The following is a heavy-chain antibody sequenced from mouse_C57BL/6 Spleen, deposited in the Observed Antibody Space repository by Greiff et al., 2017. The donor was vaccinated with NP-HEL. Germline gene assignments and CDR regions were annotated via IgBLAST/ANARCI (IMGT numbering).Heavy chain of an antibody. CDR2: INPNNGGT. D-gene: IGHD1-1*01. CDR3: ARIYYYFDY. V-gene: IGHV1-26*01. J-gene: IGHJ2*01. Sequence: EVQLQQSGPELVKPGASVKISCKASGYTFTDYYMNWVKQSHGKSLEWIGDINPNNGGTSYNQKFKGKATLTVDKSSSTAYMELRSLTSEDSAVYYCARIYYYFDYWGQGTTLTVSS. CDR1: GYTFTDYY.